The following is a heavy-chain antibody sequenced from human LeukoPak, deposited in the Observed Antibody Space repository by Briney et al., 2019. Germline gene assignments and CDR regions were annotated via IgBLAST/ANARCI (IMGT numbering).Heavy chain of an antibody. V-gene: IGHV4-59*01. CDR1: GGSISSYY. D-gene: IGHD1-26*01. J-gene: IGHJ4*02. CDR2: ISYTGST. Sequence: SETLSLTCTVSGGSISSYYWNWIRQPPGKGLEWIGYISYTGSTKNNPSLKSRVTMSVDTSKNQFSLKLSSVTAADTAVYFCARDSGYYFDYWGQGTLVTVSS. CDR3: ARDSGYYFDY.